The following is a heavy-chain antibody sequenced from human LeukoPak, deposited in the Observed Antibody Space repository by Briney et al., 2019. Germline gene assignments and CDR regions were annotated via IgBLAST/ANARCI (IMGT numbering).Heavy chain of an antibody. D-gene: IGHD3-22*01. CDR3: AKDMHYDSSGYYGLQFDS. CDR2: ISYDGSNK. J-gene: IGHJ4*02. V-gene: IGHV3-30*18. CDR1: GFTFSGYG. Sequence: PGGSPRLSCAASGFTFSGYGMHWVRQAPGKGLEWVAVISYDGSNKYYADSVKGRFTIAGDNSKNILYLQMNSLRADDTAVYYCAKDMHYDSSGYYGLQFDSWGQGTLVTVSS.